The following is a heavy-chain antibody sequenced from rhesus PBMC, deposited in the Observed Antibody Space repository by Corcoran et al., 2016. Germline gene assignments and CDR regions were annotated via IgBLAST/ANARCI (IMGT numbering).Heavy chain of an antibody. J-gene: IGHJ4*01. Sequence: QVQLQESGPGLVKPSETLSLTCTVSGASIRRTWWSWIRQSPGKGLEWIGEINGNRGTTNYNPSLKSRVTISKDASKNQFSLKLSSMTVADTAVYYCGRPWDYWGQGVLVTVSS. CDR1: GASIRRTW. CDR3: GRPWDY. CDR2: INGNRGTT. V-gene: IGHV4-80*01.